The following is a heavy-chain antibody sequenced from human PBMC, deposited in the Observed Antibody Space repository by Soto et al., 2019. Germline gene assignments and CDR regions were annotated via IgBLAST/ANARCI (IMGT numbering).Heavy chain of an antibody. CDR2: IYPGDSDT. CDR3: ARLSGYENKPHYYYYYGMDV. V-gene: IGHV5-51*01. D-gene: IGHD5-12*01. Sequence: PGESLKISCKGSGYSFTSYWIGWVRQMPGKGLEWMGIIYPGDSDTRYSPSFQGQVTISADKSISTAYLQWSSLKASDTAMYYCARLSGYENKPHYYYYYGMDVWGQGNTVTV. J-gene: IGHJ6*02. CDR1: GYSFTSYW.